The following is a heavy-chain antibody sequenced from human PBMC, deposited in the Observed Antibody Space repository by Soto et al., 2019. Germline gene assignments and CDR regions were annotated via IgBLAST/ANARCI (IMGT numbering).Heavy chain of an antibody. D-gene: IGHD2-15*01. Sequence: GGARLRSWAPSGFTLRRYWMHCVRQAPGKGLVWVSRINSDGSSTSYADSVKGRFTISRDNAKNTLYLQMNSLRAEDTAVYYCARGTRGGHLYWGQGNLVTRSA. CDR2: INSDGSST. V-gene: IGHV3-74*01. J-gene: IGHJ4*02. CDR3: ARGTRGGHLY. CDR1: GFTLRRYW.